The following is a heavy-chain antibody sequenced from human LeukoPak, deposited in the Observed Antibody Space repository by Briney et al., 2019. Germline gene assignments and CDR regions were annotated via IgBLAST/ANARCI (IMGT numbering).Heavy chain of an antibody. CDR2: MNPNSGNT. V-gene: IGHV1-8*03. D-gene: IGHD3-10*01. J-gene: IGHJ6*03. CDR1: GYTFTSYD. Sequence: ASVKVSCKASGYTFTSYDISWVRQATGQGLEWMGWMNPNSGNTGYAQKFQGRVTITRNTSISTAYMELSSLRSEDTAVYYCAREPTGGYYYYMDVWGKGTTVTVSS. CDR3: AREPTGGYYYYMDV.